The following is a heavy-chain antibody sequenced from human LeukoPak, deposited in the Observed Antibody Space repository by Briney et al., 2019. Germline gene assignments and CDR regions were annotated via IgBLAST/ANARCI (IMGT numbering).Heavy chain of an antibody. CDR2: IYYSGST. V-gene: IGHV4-59*01. Sequence: SETLSLTCTVSGDSLSSNYWSWIRQPPGKGLEWIGDIYYSGSTNYNPSLKSRVTISVDTSKNQFSLKLSSVTAADTAVYYCARGGCYLVNDYWGQGTLVTVSS. J-gene: IGHJ4*02. CDR1: GDSLSSNY. D-gene: IGHD3-16*01. CDR3: ARGGCYLVNDY.